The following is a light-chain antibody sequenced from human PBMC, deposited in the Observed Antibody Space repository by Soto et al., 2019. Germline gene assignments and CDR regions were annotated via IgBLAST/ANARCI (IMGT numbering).Light chain of an antibody. CDR3: QSYDNSLSGWV. V-gene: IGLV1-40*01. CDR2: GNT. CDR1: SSNIGAGYG. Sequence: QSVLTQPPSVSGAPGQRVTISCTGSSSNIGAGYGVHWYHQLPGTAPKLLIYGNTNRPSGVPDRFSGSKSGTSASLAITGLQAGDEADYYCQSYDNSLSGWVFGGGTQLTVL. J-gene: IGLJ7*01.